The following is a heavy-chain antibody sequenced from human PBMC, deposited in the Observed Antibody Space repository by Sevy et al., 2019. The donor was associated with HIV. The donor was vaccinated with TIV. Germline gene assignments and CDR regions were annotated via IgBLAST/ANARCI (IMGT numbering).Heavy chain of an antibody. Sequence: SQTLSLTCAISGDSVSSNSAAWNWIRQSPSRGLEWLGRTYYRSKWYNDYAVSVKSRITINPDPSKNQFSLQLNSVTPEDTAVYYCARGGAAAGDYYYYMDVWGKGTTVTVSS. D-gene: IGHD6-13*01. V-gene: IGHV6-1*01. CDR2: TYYRSKWYN. CDR1: GDSVSSNSAA. J-gene: IGHJ6*03. CDR3: ARGGAAAGDYYYYMDV.